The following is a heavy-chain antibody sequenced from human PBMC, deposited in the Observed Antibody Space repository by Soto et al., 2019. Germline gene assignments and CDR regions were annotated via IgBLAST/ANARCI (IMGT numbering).Heavy chain of an antibody. D-gene: IGHD3-3*01. V-gene: IGHV1-3*01. Sequence: QVQLVQSGAEVKKPGASVKVSCKASGYTFTSYAMHWVRQAPGQRLEWMGWINAGNGNTKYSQKFQGRVTITRDTSASTADMELSSLRSEDTAVYYCARDRYYDFWSGYYPGPNNWFDPWGQGTLVTVSS. J-gene: IGHJ5*02. CDR2: INAGNGNT. CDR3: ARDRYYDFWSGYYPGPNNWFDP. CDR1: GYTFTSYA.